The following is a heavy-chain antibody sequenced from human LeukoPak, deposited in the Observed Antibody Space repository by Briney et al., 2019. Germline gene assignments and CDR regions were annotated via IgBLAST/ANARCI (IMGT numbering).Heavy chain of an antibody. J-gene: IGHJ3*02. V-gene: IGHV3-66*01. CDR1: GFTVSSNY. CDR2: INSGGST. Sequence: GGSLRLSCVASGFTVSSNYMSWVRQAPGRGLEWVSFINSGGSTYYADSVKGRFTISRDNSKNTLYLQIDSLTAEDTAVYYCARRERLGYSYGRGTFDIWGQGTMVTVSS. D-gene: IGHD5-18*01. CDR3: ARRERLGYSYGRGTFDI.